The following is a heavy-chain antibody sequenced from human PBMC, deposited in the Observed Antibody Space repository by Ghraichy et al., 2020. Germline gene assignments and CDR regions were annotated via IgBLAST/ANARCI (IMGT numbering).Heavy chain of an antibody. CDR3: AKVVGATRPYYFDY. J-gene: IGHJ4*02. CDR2: ISGSGGST. CDR1: GFTFSSYA. V-gene: IGHV3-23*01. Sequence: LSLTCAASGFTFSSYAMSWVRQAPGKGLEWVSAISGSGGSTYYADSVKGRFTISRDNSKNTLYLQMNSLRAEDTAVYYCAKVVGATRPYYFDYWGQGTLVTVSS. D-gene: IGHD1-26*01.